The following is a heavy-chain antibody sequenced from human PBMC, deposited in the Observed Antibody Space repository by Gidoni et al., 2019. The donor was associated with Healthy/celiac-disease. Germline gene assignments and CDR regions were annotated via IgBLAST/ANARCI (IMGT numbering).Heavy chain of an antibody. CDR1: GVTFSGPA. CDR3: SRLPVDYYDSTGYYPPYGMDV. D-gene: IGHD3-22*01. J-gene: IGHJ6*02. CDR2: IRSTANSYAT. V-gene: IGHV3-73*02. Sequence: DVQLVESGGGLVEPGGSLTLVSAASGVTFSGPALHRVRQASGKGLEGVGRIRSTANSYATASAASVKGRFTIYRDDSKNTAYLQMNSLKTEDTAVYYCSRLPVDYYDSTGYYPPYGMDVWGQGTTVTVSS.